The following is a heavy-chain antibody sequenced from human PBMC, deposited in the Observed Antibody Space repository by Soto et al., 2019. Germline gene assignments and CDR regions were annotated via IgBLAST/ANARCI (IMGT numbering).Heavy chain of an antibody. CDR3: ARTEGRSTRGDY. CDR1: GYSFTTYG. D-gene: IGHD2-8*01. J-gene: IGHJ4*02. Sequence: QVQLVQSGAEVKKPGASVRVSCKASGYSFTTYGVTWVRQAPGQGLEWMGWISTYNGDTRVAQQHQGRVTLTTDTSTNEAHMELRSLRSDDTAMYYCARTEGRSTRGDYWGQGTLVTVSS. CDR2: ISTYNGDT. V-gene: IGHV1-18*01.